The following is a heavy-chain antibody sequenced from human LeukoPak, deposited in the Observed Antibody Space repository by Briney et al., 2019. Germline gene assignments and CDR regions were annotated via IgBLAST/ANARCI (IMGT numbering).Heavy chain of an antibody. J-gene: IGHJ4*02. D-gene: IGHD4-17*01. Sequence: ASVKVSCKASGYSFTGYFIHWVRQAPGQGLEWMGCIDPNSGDTKYAQKFQGRVTMTRDTSISTAYMELTRLRSDDTAVYYCARDNGDYGFDYWGQGTLVTVSS. CDR1: GYSFTGYF. CDR3: ARDNGDYGFDY. V-gene: IGHV1-2*02. CDR2: IDPNSGDT.